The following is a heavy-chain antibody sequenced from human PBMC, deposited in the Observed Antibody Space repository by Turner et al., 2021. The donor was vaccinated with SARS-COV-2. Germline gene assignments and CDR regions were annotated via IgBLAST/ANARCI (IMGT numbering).Heavy chain of an antibody. V-gene: IGHV3-15*01. CDR1: GLTFNNAW. CDR2: IKSKTDGGTT. D-gene: IGHD1-26*01. J-gene: IGHJ4*02. Sequence: EVQLVESGGGLVKRGGSLTPSCAVSGLTFNNAWMNWVRQAPRKGLEWVGSIKSKTDGGTTDYAAPVKDRFTISRDDSKNTMYLQMSSLKTEDTALYYCTTRSGSFDYWGQGTLVTVSS. CDR3: TTRSGSFDY.